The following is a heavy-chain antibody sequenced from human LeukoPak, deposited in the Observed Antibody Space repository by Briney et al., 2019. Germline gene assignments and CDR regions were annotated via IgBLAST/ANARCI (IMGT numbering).Heavy chain of an antibody. CDR2: ISTGTGYI. Sequence: GGSLRLSCAASGFTSGTYIISWVRQAPGKGLEWVSSISTGTGYINYADSLKGRFTISSDNAKNSVYLQMNSLRAEDTAVYYCARDSSGPLYWGQGTLVTVSS. CDR3: ARDSSGPLY. J-gene: IGHJ4*02. D-gene: IGHD3-22*01. CDR1: GFTSGTYI. V-gene: IGHV3-21*01.